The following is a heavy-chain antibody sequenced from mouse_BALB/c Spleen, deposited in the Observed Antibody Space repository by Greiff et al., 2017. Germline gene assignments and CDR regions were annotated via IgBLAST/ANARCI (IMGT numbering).Heavy chain of an antibody. J-gene: IGHJ3*01. D-gene: IGHD1-1*01. Sequence: VQLQQPGAELVKPGASVKLSCKASGYTFTSYWMHWVKQRPGQGLDWIGEIDPSDSYTNYNQKFKGKATLTVDKSSSTAYMQLSSLTSEDSAVYYCARNHYGSSYGGFAYWGQGTLVTVSA. CDR1: GYTFTSYW. V-gene: IGHV1-69*02. CDR3: ARNHYGSSYGGFAY. CDR2: IDPSDSYT.